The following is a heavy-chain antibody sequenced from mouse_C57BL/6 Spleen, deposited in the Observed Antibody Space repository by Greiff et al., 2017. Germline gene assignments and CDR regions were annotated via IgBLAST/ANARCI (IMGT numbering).Heavy chain of an antibody. Sequence: EVQGVESGGGLVKPGGSLKLSCAASGFTFSDYGMHWVRQAPEKGLEWVAYISSGSSTIYYADTVKGRFTISRDNAKNTLFLQMTSLRSEDTAMYYCARHSNYPCAYWGQGTPVTVSA. J-gene: IGHJ3*01. CDR2: ISSGSSTI. CDR1: GFTFSDYG. CDR3: ARHSNYPCAY. V-gene: IGHV5-17*01. D-gene: IGHD2-5*01.